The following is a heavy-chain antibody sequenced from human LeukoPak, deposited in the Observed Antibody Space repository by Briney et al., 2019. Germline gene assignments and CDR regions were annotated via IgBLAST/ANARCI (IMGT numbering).Heavy chain of an antibody. CDR3: ARGRYLDTNCVEYYQY. Sequence: GSLRLSCTASGFTFGNHWMHWVRQAPGKGLVWVSRINFDGSITSYADSVKGRFTISRDNAQNTLHLQMNSLRAEDTAVYYCARGRYLDTNCVEYYQYWGQGTLVTVSS. CDR2: INFDGSIT. CDR1: GFTFGNHW. V-gene: IGHV3-74*01. J-gene: IGHJ1*01. D-gene: IGHD3-9*01.